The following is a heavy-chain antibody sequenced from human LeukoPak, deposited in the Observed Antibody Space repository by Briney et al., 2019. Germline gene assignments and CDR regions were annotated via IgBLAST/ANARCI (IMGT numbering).Heavy chain of an antibody. CDR1: GYSFTTYW. D-gene: IGHD5-12*01. Sequence: GESLKISCKASGYSFTTYWIGWVRQMPGKGLEWMGIIYPGDSDTRYSPSFQGQVTISVDRSISTAYLQWSSLKASDTAMYCVRRYSYSHGDYWCQGTLVTVSS. CDR2: IYPGDSDT. J-gene: IGHJ4*02. V-gene: IGHV5-51*01. CDR3: RRYSYSHGDY.